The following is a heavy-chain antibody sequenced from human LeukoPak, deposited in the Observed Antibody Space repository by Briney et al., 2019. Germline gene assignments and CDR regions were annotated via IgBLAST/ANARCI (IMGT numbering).Heavy chain of an antibody. V-gene: IGHV3-23*01. D-gene: IGHD6-13*01. CDR2: ISGSGGST. CDR1: GFTFSSYA. Sequence: GGSLRLSCAASGFTFSSYAMSWVRQAPGKGLEWVSAISGSGGSTYYADSVKGRFTISRDNAKNSLYLQMNSLRAEDTAVYYCARGGSSWTPDYFDYWGQGTLVTVSS. J-gene: IGHJ4*02. CDR3: ARGGSSWTPDYFDY.